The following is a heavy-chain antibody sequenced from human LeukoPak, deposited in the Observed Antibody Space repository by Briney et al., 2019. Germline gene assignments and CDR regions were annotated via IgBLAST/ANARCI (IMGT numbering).Heavy chain of an antibody. J-gene: IGHJ4*02. Sequence: GGSLRLSCVVSGIIVRSNYMTWVRQVPGKGLEWVSVIYPGGTTFYADSVKGRFTISRDNAKNSLDLQMNSLRVDDTAVYYCARGATYGGGDYWGQGTLVTVSS. V-gene: IGHV3-53*01. CDR2: IYPGGTT. CDR3: ARGATYGGGDY. CDR1: GIIVRSNY. D-gene: IGHD4-23*01.